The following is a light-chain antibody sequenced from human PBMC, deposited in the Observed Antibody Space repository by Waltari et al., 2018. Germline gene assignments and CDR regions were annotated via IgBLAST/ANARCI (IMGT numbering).Light chain of an antibody. V-gene: IGLV2-14*03. CDR2: DVT. J-gene: IGLJ3*02. CDR1: SNYIGGHDF. CDR3: FSFTPTSRLAM. Sequence: QSALTQPASVSGSPGQSITISCTGTSNYIGGHDFVSWYQQHPGQAPKLLIYDVTKMASGISSRFSGSKSGNTASLTISGLQAEDEADYYCFSFTPTSRLAMFAGGTKLTV.